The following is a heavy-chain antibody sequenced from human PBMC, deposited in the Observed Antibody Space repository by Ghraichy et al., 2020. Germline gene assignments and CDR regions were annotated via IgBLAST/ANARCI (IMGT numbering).Heavy chain of an antibody. V-gene: IGHV1-24*01. J-gene: IGHJ5*02. D-gene: IGHD3-3*01. Sequence: ASVKVSCKVSGYTLTELSMHWVRQAPGKGLEWMGGFDPEDGETIYAQKFQGRVTMTEDTSTDTAYMELSSLRSEDTAVYYCAIRITIFGVVSAWGQGTLVTVSS. CDR1: GYTLTELS. CDR2: FDPEDGET. CDR3: AIRITIFGVVSA.